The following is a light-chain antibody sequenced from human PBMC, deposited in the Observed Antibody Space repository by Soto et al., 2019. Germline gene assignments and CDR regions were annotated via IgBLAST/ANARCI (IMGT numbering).Light chain of an antibody. J-gene: IGLJ1*01. Sequence: QSALTQPASVSGSPGQSITISCTGTSSDVGGYNYVSWYQQHPGKAPKLMIYEVSNRPSGVSNRFSGSKSGNTASLTISGLQAEDEADYSCSSYTSSSTPYVCGTGTKVTVL. CDR2: EVS. V-gene: IGLV2-14*01. CDR3: SSYTSSSTPYV. CDR1: SSDVGGYNY.